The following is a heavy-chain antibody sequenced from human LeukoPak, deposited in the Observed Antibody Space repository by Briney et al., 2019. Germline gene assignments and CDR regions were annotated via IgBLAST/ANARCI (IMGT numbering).Heavy chain of an antibody. CDR2: ISCDGSNK. Sequence: GGSLRLSCAASGFTFSSYGMHGVRQAPGKGLEWGAVISCDGSNKYYADSVKGRFTISRDNSKNTLYLQMTSLRAEDTAVYYCAKSFNDSELGYWGQGTLVTVSS. V-gene: IGHV3-30*18. CDR1: GFTFSSYG. D-gene: IGHD2-15*01. J-gene: IGHJ4*02. CDR3: AKSFNDSELGY.